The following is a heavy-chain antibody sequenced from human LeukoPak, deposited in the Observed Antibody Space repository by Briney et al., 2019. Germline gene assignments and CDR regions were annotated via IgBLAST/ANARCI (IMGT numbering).Heavy chain of an antibody. CDR2: ISSSSSSI. Sequence: GSLRLSCAASGFTFSSYSMNWVRQAPGKGLEWVSYISSSSSSIHYADSVKGRFTISRDDAKNSLYLQMNSLRAEDTAVYYCARDLGPVHSGYWGQGTLVTVSS. CDR3: ARDLGPVHSGY. CDR1: GFTFSSYS. V-gene: IGHV3-48*01. D-gene: IGHD3-10*01. J-gene: IGHJ4*02.